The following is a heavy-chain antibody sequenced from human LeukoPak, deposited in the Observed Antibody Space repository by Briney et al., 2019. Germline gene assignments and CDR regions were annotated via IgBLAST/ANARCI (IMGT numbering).Heavy chain of an antibody. J-gene: IGHJ3*02. CDR2: IYPGDSDT. D-gene: IGHD1-1*01. CDR1: GYSLTSYW. V-gene: IGHV5-51*01. CDR3: ARSRTTGTPDAFDI. Sequence: GESLKISCKGSGYSLTSYWIGWVRQMPGKGLEWIGIIYPGDSDTRYSPSFQGQVTISADKSISTAYLQWGSLKASDTAMYYCARSRTTGTPDAFDIWGQGTMVTVSS.